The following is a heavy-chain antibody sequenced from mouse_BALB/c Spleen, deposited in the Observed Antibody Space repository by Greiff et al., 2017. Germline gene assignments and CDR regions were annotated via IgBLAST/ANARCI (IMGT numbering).Heavy chain of an antibody. J-gene: IGHJ1*01. CDR3: TREDRVVDWYFDV. CDR1: GFTFSNYW. D-gene: IGHD1-1*01. V-gene: IGHV6-6*02. Sequence: EVKLVESGGGLVQPGGSMKLSCVASGFTFSNYWMNWVRQSPEKGLEWVAEIRLKSNNYATHYAESVKGRFTISRDDSKSSVYLQMNNLRAEDTGIYYCTREDRVVDWYFDVWGAGTTVTVSS. CDR2: IRLKSNNYAT.